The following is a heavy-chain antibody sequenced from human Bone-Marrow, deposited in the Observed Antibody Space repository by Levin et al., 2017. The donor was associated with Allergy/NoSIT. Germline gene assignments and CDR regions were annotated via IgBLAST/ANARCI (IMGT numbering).Heavy chain of an antibody. V-gene: IGHV3-11*06. D-gene: IGHD3-3*01. CDR3: ARDQRVRFLEWRYNWFDP. CDR1: GFTFSDYY. J-gene: IGHJ5*02. Sequence: GESLKISCAASGFTFSDYYMSWIRQAPGKGLEWVSYISSSSSYTNYADSVKGRFTISRDNAKNSLYLQMNSLRAEDTAVYYCARDQRVRFLEWRYNWFDPWGQGTLVTVSS. CDR2: ISSSSSYT.